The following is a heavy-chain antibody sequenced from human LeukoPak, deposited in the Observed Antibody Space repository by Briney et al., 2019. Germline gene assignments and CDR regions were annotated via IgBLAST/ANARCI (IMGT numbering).Heavy chain of an antibody. CDR1: GFTFSSYA. V-gene: IGHV3-23*01. CDR2: ISGSGGST. CDR3: AKAGYDILTGYYIPPAFDY. J-gene: IGHJ4*02. Sequence: GGSLRLSCAASGFTFSSYAMSWVRQAPGKGLEWVSAISGSGGSTYYADSVKGRSTISRDNSKNTLYLQMNSLRAEDTAVYYCAKAGYDILTGYYIPPAFDYWGQGTLVTVSS. D-gene: IGHD3-9*01.